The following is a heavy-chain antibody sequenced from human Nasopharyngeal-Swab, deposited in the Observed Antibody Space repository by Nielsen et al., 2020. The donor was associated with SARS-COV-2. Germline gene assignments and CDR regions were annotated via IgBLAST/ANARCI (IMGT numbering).Heavy chain of an antibody. CDR3: ARVSREIEYSSSLYYYYYYMDV. J-gene: IGHJ6*03. V-gene: IGHV1-18*01. CDR2: ISAYNGNT. Sequence: VRQMPGKGLEWMGWISAYNGNTNYAQKPQGRVTMTTDTSTSTAYMELRSLRSDDTAVYYCARVSREIEYSSSLYYYYYYMDVWGKGTTVTVSS. D-gene: IGHD6-6*01.